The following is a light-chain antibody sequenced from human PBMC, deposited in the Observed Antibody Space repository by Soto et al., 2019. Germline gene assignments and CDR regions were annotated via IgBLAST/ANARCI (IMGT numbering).Light chain of an antibody. Sequence: EIVLTHSPVTLSLSPGERATLSCRASQSVTTYLAWYQHKVGQAPRLLIYGASSRATGIPDRFSGSGSGTDFTLTISRLEPEDFAVYYCQQYGSSPFSFGGGTKVDIK. CDR2: GAS. CDR3: QQYGSSPFS. CDR1: QSVTTY. V-gene: IGKV3-20*01. J-gene: IGKJ4*01.